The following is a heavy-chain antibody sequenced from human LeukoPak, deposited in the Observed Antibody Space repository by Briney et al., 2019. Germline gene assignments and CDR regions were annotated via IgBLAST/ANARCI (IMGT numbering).Heavy chain of an antibody. J-gene: IGHJ4*02. CDR2: ISYDGSKK. V-gene: IGHV3-30*04. CDR3: ARAWGRYCSGGTCYPFDY. Sequence: PGGSLRLSCAASGFTFSSYAMHWVRQAPGKGLEWVADISYDGSKKYYADSVKGRFTISRDNSKNTLYLQMNSLRAEDTAVYYCARAWGRYCSGGTCYPFDYWGQGTLVTVSS. CDR1: GFTFSSYA. D-gene: IGHD2-15*01.